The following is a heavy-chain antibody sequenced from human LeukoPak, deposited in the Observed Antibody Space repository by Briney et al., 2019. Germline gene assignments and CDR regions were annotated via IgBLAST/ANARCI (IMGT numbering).Heavy chain of an antibody. Sequence: SETLSLTCAVYGGSFSGYCWSWIRQPPGKGLEWIGEINHSGSTNYNPSLKSRVTISVDTSKNQFSLKLSSVTAADTAVYYCAIGGYDHHAFDIWGQGTMVTVSS. J-gene: IGHJ3*02. CDR1: GGSFSGYC. V-gene: IGHV4-34*01. CDR2: INHSGST. D-gene: IGHD1-14*01. CDR3: AIGGYDHHAFDI.